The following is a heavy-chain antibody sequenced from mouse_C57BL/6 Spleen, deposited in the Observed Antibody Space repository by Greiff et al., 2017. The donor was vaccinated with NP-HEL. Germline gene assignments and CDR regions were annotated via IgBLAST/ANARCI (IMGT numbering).Heavy chain of an antibody. Sequence: EVQLQQSGPVLVKPGASVKMSCKASGYTFTDYYMNWVKQSHGKSLEWIGVINPYNGGTSYNQKFKGKATLTVDKSSSTAYMELNSLTSEDSAVYYCARRRGETAQATWFAYWGQGTLVTVSA. CDR1: GYTFTDYY. D-gene: IGHD3-2*02. J-gene: IGHJ3*01. CDR2: INPYNGGT. CDR3: ARRRGETAQATWFAY. V-gene: IGHV1-19*01.